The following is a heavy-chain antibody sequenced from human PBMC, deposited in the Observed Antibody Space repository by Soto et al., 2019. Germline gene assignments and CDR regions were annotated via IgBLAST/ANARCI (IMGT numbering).Heavy chain of an antibody. V-gene: IGHV3-33*07. CDR3: ARDPGGSGYAFDM. J-gene: IGHJ3*02. Sequence: ALRLSCAASGFTFSSDAMYWVRRAPGKGLEWVAFIWNDGSNKHYADSVKGRFIISRDNSENTLYLQMNSLRAEDTAVYFCARDPGGSGYAFDMWGQGTMVTVSS. CDR2: IWNDGSNK. D-gene: IGHD6-25*01. CDR1: GFTFSSDA.